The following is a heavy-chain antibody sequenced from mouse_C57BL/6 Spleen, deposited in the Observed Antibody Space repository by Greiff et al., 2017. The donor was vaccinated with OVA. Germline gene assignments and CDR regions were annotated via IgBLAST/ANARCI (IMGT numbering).Heavy chain of an antibody. Sequence: EVKLVESGGGLVKPGGSLKLSCAASGFTFSSYTMSWVRQTPEKRLEWVATISGGGGNTYYPDSVKGRFTISRDNAKNTLYLQMSSLRSEDTALYYCAREGARLAMDYWGQGTSVTVSS. V-gene: IGHV5-9*01. CDR3: AREGARLAMDY. D-gene: IGHD6-5*01. CDR1: GFTFSSYT. CDR2: ISGGGGNT. J-gene: IGHJ4*01.